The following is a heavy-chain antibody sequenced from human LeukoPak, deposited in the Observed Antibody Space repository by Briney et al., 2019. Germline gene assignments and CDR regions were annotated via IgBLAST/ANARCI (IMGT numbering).Heavy chain of an antibody. V-gene: IGHV3-48*01. J-gene: IGHJ4*02. Sequence: GGSLRLSCAASGFTFSNYNIQWVRQAPGKGLEWLSYIDSSGRTTYYSDSVRGRFTVSRDNAENSLYLQMNSLRAEDTAVYYCARDRTDTNYFDYWGQGTLVTVSS. CDR2: IDSSGRTT. CDR1: GFTFSNYN. D-gene: IGHD1-14*01. CDR3: ARDRTDTNYFDY.